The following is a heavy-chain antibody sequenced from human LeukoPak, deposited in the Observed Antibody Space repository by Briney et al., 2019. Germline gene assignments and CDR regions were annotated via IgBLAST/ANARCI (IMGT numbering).Heavy chain of an antibody. V-gene: IGHV5-51*01. J-gene: IGHJ5*02. Sequence: GASLQISCEGAGYIFTSYWIGGGRQLPGEGVEWMGIIYPGDSDTRYSPSFQGQVTISADKSISTAYLQWSSLKASDTAMYYCARRRLYGVWWFDPWGQGTLVTVSS. CDR2: IYPGDSDT. CDR1: GYIFTSYW. D-gene: IGHD3-10*01. CDR3: ARRRLYGVWWFDP.